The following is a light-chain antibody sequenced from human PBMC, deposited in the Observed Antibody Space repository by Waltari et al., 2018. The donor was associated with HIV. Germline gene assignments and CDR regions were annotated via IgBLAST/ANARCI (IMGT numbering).Light chain of an antibody. Sequence: EIVLTQSPGTLSLSPGERATLSCRASQSVSRDYLAWYQQKPGQAPSLLTYGASSRATGIPDTFAGSGSGTDFTLTISRLDPEDFAVYYCQQYGSSPYTFGQGTNLEIK. CDR3: QQYGSSPYT. CDR2: GAS. J-gene: IGKJ2*01. CDR1: QSVSRDY. V-gene: IGKV3-20*01.